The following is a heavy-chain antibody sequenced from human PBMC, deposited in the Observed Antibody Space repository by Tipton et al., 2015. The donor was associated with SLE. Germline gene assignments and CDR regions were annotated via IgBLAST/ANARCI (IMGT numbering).Heavy chain of an antibody. CDR2: IYYSGST. CDR3: ARALQNYFDY. CDR1: GGSIGSGGYY. J-gene: IGHJ4*02. Sequence: TLSLTCTVSGGSIGSGGYYWSWIRQHPGKGLEWIGYIYYSGSTYYNPSLKSRVTISLDTSKNQFSLKLSSVTAADTAVYYCARALQNYFDYWGQGTPVTVSS. V-gene: IGHV4-31*03.